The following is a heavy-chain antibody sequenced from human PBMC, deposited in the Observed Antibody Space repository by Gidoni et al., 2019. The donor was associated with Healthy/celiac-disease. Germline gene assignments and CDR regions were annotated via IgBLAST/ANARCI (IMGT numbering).Heavy chain of an antibody. Sequence: EVQLVESGGGLVQPGGSLRLSCAASGFTFSSYSMNWVRQAPGKGLEWVSYISSSSSTIYYADSVKGRFTISRDNAKNSLYLQMNSLRAEDTAVYYCARDHSYDSSGTFDYWGQGTLVTVSS. D-gene: IGHD3-22*01. CDR1: GFTFSSYS. CDR2: ISSSSSTI. CDR3: ARDHSYDSSGTFDY. J-gene: IGHJ4*02. V-gene: IGHV3-48*01.